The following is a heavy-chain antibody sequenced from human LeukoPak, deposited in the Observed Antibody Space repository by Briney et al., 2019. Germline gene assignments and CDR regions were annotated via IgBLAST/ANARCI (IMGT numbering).Heavy chain of an antibody. V-gene: IGHV3-21*01. CDR2: TSSGSTYI. J-gene: IGHJ4*02. CDR3: ARGSNVQQRLDSFDF. D-gene: IGHD6-25*01. Sequence: GGSLRLSCAASGFTFNAYNMNWFRQAPGKGLEWVSSTSSGSTYIYYAVSVKGRFTISRDNAKTSLYLQMSSLRAEDTAVYYCARGSNVQQRLDSFDFWGQGTLVTVSS. CDR1: GFTFNAYN.